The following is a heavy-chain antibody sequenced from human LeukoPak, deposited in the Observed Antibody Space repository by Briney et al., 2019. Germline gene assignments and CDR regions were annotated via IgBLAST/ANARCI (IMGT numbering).Heavy chain of an antibody. J-gene: IGHJ5*02. CDR2: IYYSGST. Sequence: SETLSLTCTVSGGSISSYYWSWIRQPPGKGLEWIGYIYYSGSTNYNPSLKSRVTISVDTSKNQFSLKLSSVTAADTAVYYCARTHFVFNSGDPYQLPPNWFDPWGQGTLVTVSS. V-gene: IGHV4-59*01. CDR1: GGSISSYY. CDR3: ARTHFVFNSGDPYQLPPNWFDP. D-gene: IGHD2-2*01.